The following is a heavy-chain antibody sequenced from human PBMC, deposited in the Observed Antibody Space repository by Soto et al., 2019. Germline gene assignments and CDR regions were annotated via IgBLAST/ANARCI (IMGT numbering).Heavy chain of an antibody. CDR2: IYFDDDE. J-gene: IGHJ4*02. D-gene: IGHD1-26*01. CDR3: AHSRNLITEDAQVGDFDY. V-gene: IGHV2-5*02. Sequence: QITLKESGPTLVKSTQTLTLTCSLSGFSLTTDGVGVGWVRQSPGAALEWPALIYFDDDERYSPSLETRLTITKDISRNQVVLVMTNMEPVDTGTYFCAHSRNLITEDAQVGDFDYWGQGT. CDR1: GFSLTTDGVG.